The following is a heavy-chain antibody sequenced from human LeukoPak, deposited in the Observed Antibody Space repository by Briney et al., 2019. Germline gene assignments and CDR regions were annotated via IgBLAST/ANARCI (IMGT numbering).Heavy chain of an antibody. CDR1: GYSFTSYW. CDR3: ARGMTGYSSSWYFGWFDP. V-gene: IGHV5-51*01. D-gene: IGHD6-13*01. J-gene: IGHJ5*02. Sequence: GESLKISCKGSGYSFTSYWIGWVRQMPGKGLEWMGTIYPGDSDTRYSPSFQGQVTISADKSISTAYLQWSSLKASDTAMYYCARGMTGYSSSWYFGWFDPWGQGTLVTVSS. CDR2: IYPGDSDT.